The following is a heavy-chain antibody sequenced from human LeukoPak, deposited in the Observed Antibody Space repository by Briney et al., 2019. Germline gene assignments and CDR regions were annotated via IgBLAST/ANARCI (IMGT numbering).Heavy chain of an antibody. CDR2: IYDTGST. CDR3: ARRTSHHYYESSGYRIPFDS. D-gene: IGHD3-22*01. Sequence: TSSETPSLTCTVSGGSIRSSIYYWGWIRQPPGKGLEWVGSIYDTGSTYYNPSLKSRVTISVDTSKNQFSLRLSSVTAADTAVYYCARRTSHHYYESSGYRIPFDSWGQGTLVTVSS. V-gene: IGHV4-39*01. J-gene: IGHJ4*02. CDR1: GGSIRSSIYY.